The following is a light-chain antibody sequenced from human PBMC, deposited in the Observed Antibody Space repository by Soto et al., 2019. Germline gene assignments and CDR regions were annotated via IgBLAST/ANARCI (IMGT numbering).Light chain of an antibody. CDR3: LHRMNWPLT. J-gene: IGKJ5*01. V-gene: IGKV3-11*01. CDR2: DAS. Sequence: DIVLTQSPVTLSLSPGDRATISWMASETVSSYLLWYQQKPGQDPRLLIYDASERATGIPARFSGSGSETDFTLTISSLEPEDFGVYYCLHRMNWPLTFGQGTRLEIK. CDR1: ETVSSY.